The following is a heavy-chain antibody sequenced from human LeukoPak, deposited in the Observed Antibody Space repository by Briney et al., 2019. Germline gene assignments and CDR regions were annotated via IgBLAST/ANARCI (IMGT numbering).Heavy chain of an antibody. CDR2: INHSGST. CDR3: ARVYYSNSYDYWYFDL. Sequence: PSETLSLTCAVYGGSFSGYYWSWIRQPPGKGLDWIGEINHSGSTNYNPSLKSRVTISVDTSKNQFSLKLSSVTAADTAVYYCARVYYSNSYDYWYFDLWGRGTLVTVSS. CDR1: GGSFSGYY. D-gene: IGHD6-13*01. V-gene: IGHV4-34*01. J-gene: IGHJ2*01.